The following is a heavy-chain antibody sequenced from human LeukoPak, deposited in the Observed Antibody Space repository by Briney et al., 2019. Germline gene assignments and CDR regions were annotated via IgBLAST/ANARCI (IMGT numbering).Heavy chain of an antibody. CDR2: INPNSGGT. D-gene: IGHD1-26*01. Sequence: ASVKVSCKASGYTFTGYYMHWVRQAPGQGLEWMGWINPNSGGTNYAQKFQGRVTMTRDTSISTAYMELSRLRSDDTAVYYCARPHGGSYSGDADFLDYWGQGTLVTVSS. V-gene: IGHV1-2*02. CDR1: GYTFTGYY. CDR3: ARPHGGSYSGDADFLDY. J-gene: IGHJ4*02.